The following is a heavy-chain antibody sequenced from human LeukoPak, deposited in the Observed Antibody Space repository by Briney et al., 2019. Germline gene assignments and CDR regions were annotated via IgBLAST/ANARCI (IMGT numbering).Heavy chain of an antibody. D-gene: IGHD3-10*01. J-gene: IGHJ4*02. CDR2: IWYDGSNK. Sequence: GGSLRLSCAASGFTFSSYGMHWVRQAPGKGLEWVAVIWYDGSNKYYADSVKGRFTISRDNSKNTLYLQMNSLRAEDTAVYYCARGVYYGSGSYFDYWGQGTLVTVSS. CDR3: ARGVYYGSGSYFDY. CDR1: GFTFSSYG. V-gene: IGHV3-33*01.